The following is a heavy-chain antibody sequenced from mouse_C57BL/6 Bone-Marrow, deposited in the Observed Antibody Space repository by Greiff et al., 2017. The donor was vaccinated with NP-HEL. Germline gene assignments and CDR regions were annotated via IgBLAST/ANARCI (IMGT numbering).Heavy chain of an antibody. CDR1: GYTFTDYY. J-gene: IGHJ2*01. Sequence: VQLQQSGPELVKPGASVKISCKASGYTFTDYYMNWVKQSHGKSLEWIGDINPNNGGTSYNQKFKGKATLTVDKSSSTAYMELRSLTSEDSAVYYCARRPLYDYLDYWGQGTTLTVSS. V-gene: IGHV1-26*01. D-gene: IGHD2-3*01. CDR3: ARRPLYDYLDY. CDR2: INPNNGGT.